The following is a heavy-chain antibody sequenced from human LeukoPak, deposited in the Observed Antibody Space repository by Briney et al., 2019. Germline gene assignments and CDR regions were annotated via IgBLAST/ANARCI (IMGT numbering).Heavy chain of an antibody. V-gene: IGHV1-69*13. CDR2: IIPIFGTA. Sequence: SVKVSCKASGGTFSSYAISWVRQAPGQGLEWMGGIIPIFGTANYAQKFQGRVTITADESTSTAYMELGSLRSEDTAVYYCARALLWFGEFDYWGQGTLVTVSS. CDR1: GGTFSSYA. J-gene: IGHJ4*02. CDR3: ARALLWFGEFDY. D-gene: IGHD3-10*01.